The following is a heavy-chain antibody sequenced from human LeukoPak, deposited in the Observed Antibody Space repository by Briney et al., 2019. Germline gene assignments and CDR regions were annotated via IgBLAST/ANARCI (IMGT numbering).Heavy chain of an antibody. CDR1: GGSFSGYY. Sequence: SETLSLTCAVYGGSFSGYYWSWIRQPPGKGLEWIGEINHSGSTNYNPSLKSRVTISVVTSKNQFSLKLSSVTAADTAVYYCARAAPRSPFDYWGQGTLVTVSS. J-gene: IGHJ4*02. CDR3: ARAAPRSPFDY. CDR2: INHSGST. V-gene: IGHV4-34*01. D-gene: IGHD6-25*01.